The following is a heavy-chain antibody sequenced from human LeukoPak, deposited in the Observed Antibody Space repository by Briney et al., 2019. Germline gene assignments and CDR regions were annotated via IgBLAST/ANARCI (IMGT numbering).Heavy chain of an antibody. CDR1: GFTFSSYS. J-gene: IGHJ3*02. D-gene: IGHD1-26*01. CDR2: ISSSSSYI. CDR3: ARFDQWELLAFDI. Sequence: PGGSLRLSCAASGFTFSSYSMNWVRQAPGKGLEWVSSISSSSSYIYYADSVKGRFTISSDNAKNSLYLQMNSLRAEDTAVYYCARFDQWELLAFDIWGQGTMVTVSS. V-gene: IGHV3-21*01.